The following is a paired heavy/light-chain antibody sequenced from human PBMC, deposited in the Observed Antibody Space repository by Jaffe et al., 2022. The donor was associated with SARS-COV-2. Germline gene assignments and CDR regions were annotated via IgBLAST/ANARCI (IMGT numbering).Heavy chain of an antibody. V-gene: IGHV4-61*02. J-gene: IGHJ5*02. Sequence: QVQLQESGPGLVKPSQTLSLTCTVSGGSIRSGSYFWSWIRQPAGKGLEWIGRIYTSGNTNYNPSLQSRVTISLDTSKNQFSLRLTSVTAADTAVYYCATDRSSGLGDWFDPWGQGTLVTVSS. CDR2: IYTSGNT. CDR1: GGSIRSGSYF. CDR3: ATDRSSGLGDWFDP. D-gene: IGHD3-16*01.
Light chain of an antibody. V-gene: IGLV1-40*01. CDR1: SSNIGAGYD. CDR3: QSYDSNLSASV. Sequence: HSVLTQPPSVSGAPGQRVTISCTGSSSNIGAGYDVHWYQQLPGTAPQLLIYVNSNRPSGVPDRFSGSKSGSSASLAITGLQAEDEADYYCQSYDSNLSASVFGGGTKLTVL. CDR2: VNS. J-gene: IGLJ2*01.